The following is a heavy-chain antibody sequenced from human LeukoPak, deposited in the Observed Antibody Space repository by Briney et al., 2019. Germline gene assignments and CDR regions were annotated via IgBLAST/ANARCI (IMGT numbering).Heavy chain of an antibody. V-gene: IGHV3-48*03. CDR2: ISSSGSTI. J-gene: IGHJ2*01. CDR1: GFTFSSYE. CDR3: ARSSYGFGYWYFDL. Sequence: GGSLRLSCAASGFTFSSYEMNWVRQAPGKGLEWVSYISSSGSTIYYADSVKGRFTISRDNAKNSLYLQMNSLRAEDTAVYYCARSSYGFGYWYFDLWGRGTLVTVSS. D-gene: IGHD5-18*01.